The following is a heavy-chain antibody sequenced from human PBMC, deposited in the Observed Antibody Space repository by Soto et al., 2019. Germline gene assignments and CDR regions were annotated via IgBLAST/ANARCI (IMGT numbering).Heavy chain of an antibody. CDR3: ARAGCSSTSCRGFDP. V-gene: IGHV4-30-2*01. CDR2: IYHSGST. D-gene: IGHD2-2*01. J-gene: IGHJ5*02. CDR1: GGSISSGGYS. Sequence: NPSETLSLTCAVSGGSISSGGYSWSWIRQPPGKGLEWIGYIYHSGSTYYNPSLKSRVTISVDRSKNQFSLKLSSVTAADTAVYYCARAGCSSTSCRGFDPWGQGTLVTVSS.